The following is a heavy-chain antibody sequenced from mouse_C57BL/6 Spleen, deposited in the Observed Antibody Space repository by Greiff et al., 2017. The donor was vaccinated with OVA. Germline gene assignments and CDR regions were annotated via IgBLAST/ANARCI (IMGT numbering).Heavy chain of an antibody. CDR1: GYTFTDYN. Sequence: EVQLQQSGPELVKPGASVKIPCKASGYTFTDYNMDWVKQSHGKSLEWIGDINPNNGGAIYNQKFKGKATLTVDKSSSTAYMELRSLTSEDTAVYYCARDWYYYGSSYGSVYAMCYWGQGPSVTVSS. V-gene: IGHV1-18*01. CDR3: ARDWYYYGSSYGSVYAMCY. D-gene: IGHD1-1*01. J-gene: IGHJ4*01. CDR2: INPNNGGA.